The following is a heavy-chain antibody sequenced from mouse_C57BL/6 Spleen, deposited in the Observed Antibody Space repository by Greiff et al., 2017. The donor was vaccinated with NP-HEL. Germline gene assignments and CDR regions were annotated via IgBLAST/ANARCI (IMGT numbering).Heavy chain of an antibody. CDR3: ASHYGSSYGYAMDY. J-gene: IGHJ4*01. V-gene: IGHV1-82*01. Sequence: QVQLQQSGPELVKPGASVKISCKASGYAFSSSWMNWVKQRPGKGLEWIGRIYPGDGDTNYNGKFKGKATLTADKSSSTAYMQLSSLTSEDSAVYFCASHYGSSYGYAMDYWGQGTSVTVSS. CDR2: IYPGDGDT. CDR1: GYAFSSSW. D-gene: IGHD1-1*01.